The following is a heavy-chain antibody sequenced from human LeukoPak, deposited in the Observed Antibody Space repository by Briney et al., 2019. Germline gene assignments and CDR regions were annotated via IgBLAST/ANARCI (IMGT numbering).Heavy chain of an antibody. CDR2: IYYSGST. V-gene: IGHV4-59*08. Sequence: CTVXXGXXXSXXWSXXXQXXXXXXXXIGYIYYSGSTNYNPSLKSRVTISVDTSKNQFSLKLSSVTAADTAVYYCARHKGGSSSLDYWGQGTLVTVSS. CDR1: XGXXXSXX. J-gene: IGHJ4*02. D-gene: IGHD6-13*01. CDR3: ARHKGGSSSLDY.